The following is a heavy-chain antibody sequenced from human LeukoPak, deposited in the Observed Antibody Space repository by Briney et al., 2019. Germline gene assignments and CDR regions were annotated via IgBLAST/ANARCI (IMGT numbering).Heavy chain of an antibody. CDR2: ISGSGGST. V-gene: IGHV3-23*01. Sequence: PGGSLRLSCAASGFTFSSYAMSWVRQAPGKGLEWVSAISGSGGSTYYADSVKGRFTISRDNSKNTLYLQMNSLRAEDTAVYYCAKYYYDSSASEYYFDYWGQGTLVTVSS. CDR1: GFTFSSYA. D-gene: IGHD3-22*01. J-gene: IGHJ4*02. CDR3: AKYYYDSSASEYYFDY.